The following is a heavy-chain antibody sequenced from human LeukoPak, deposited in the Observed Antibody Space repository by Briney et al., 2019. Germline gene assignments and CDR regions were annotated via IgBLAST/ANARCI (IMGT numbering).Heavy chain of an antibody. Sequence: PSETLSLTRTVSGYSISSGYYWGWIRQPPGKGLEWIGSIYHSGSTYYNPSLKSRVTISVDTSKNQFSLKLSSVTAADTAVYYCASSEYQLLYYYYYMDVWGKGTTVTVSS. CDR3: ASSEYQLLYYYYYMDV. CDR1: GYSISSGYY. V-gene: IGHV4-38-2*02. CDR2: IYHSGST. D-gene: IGHD2-2*01. J-gene: IGHJ6*03.